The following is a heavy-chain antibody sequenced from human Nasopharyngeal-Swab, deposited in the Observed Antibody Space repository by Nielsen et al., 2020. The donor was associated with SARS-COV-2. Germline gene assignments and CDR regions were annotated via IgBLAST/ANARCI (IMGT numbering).Heavy chain of an antibody. V-gene: IGHV3-23*01. J-gene: IGHJ4*02. CDR1: GFTFSSYA. D-gene: IGHD3-10*01. Sequence: GESLKISCAASGFTFSSYAMSWVRQAPGKGLEWVSAISGSGGSTYYADSVKGRFTISRDNSKNTLYQQMNSLRAEDTAVYYCAKGRYYYGSGSYYFDYWGQGTLVTVSS. CDR2: ISGSGGST. CDR3: AKGRYYYGSGSYYFDY.